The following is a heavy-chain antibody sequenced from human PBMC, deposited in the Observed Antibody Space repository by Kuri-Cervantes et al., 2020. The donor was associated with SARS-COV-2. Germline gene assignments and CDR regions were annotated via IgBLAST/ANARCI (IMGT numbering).Heavy chain of an antibody. Sequence: ESLKISCTVSGGSISSSSYYWGWIRQPPGKGLEWIGSIYYSGSTYYNPSLKSRVTISVDTSKNQFSLKLSSVTAADTAVYYCARVAESNYFGWYYYYMDVWGEGTTVTVSS. CDR1: GGSISSSSYY. D-gene: IGHD4-11*01. J-gene: IGHJ6*03. CDR3: ARVAESNYFGWYYYYMDV. CDR2: IYYSGST. V-gene: IGHV4-39*07.